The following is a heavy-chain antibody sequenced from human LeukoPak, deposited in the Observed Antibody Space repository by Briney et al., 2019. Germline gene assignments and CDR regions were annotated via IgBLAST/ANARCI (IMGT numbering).Heavy chain of an antibody. CDR3: ARDSSSWYSPAPF. CDR2: ISSDSTYI. CDR1: GFTFSSYA. D-gene: IGHD6-13*01. Sequence: GGSLRLSCAASGFTFSSYAMSWVRQAPGKGLEWVSSISSDSTYIYYADSVKGRFTISRDNSKNTLYLQMNSLRAEDTAVYYCARDSSSWYSPAPFWGQGTLVTVSS. J-gene: IGHJ4*02. V-gene: IGHV3-21*01.